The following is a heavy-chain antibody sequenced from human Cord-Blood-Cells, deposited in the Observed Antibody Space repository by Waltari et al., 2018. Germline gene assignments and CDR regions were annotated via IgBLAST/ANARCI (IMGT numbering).Heavy chain of an antibody. D-gene: IGHD3-9*01. Sequence: EVQLVESGGGLVQPGGSLRLSCAASGFTFSSYAMSWVRQAPGKGLEWVSAISGSGGSTYYADSMKGRFTISRDNSKNTLYLQMNSLRAEDTAVYYCAKDPDYDILTGYYWFDPWGQGTLVTVSS. V-gene: IGHV3-23*04. J-gene: IGHJ5*02. CDR3: AKDPDYDILTGYYWFDP. CDR2: ISGSGGST. CDR1: GFTFSSYA.